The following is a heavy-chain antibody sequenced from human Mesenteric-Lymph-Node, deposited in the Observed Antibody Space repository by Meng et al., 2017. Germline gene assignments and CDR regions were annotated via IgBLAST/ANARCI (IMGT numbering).Heavy chain of an antibody. J-gene: IGHJ4*02. CDR1: GGSISSGGYY. Sequence: QVQRQEAGPALVKPSTTLSLTCTVSGGSISSGGYYWSWIRQHPGKGLEWIGYIYYSGSTYYNPSLKSRGTISVDTSKNQFSLKLRSVTAADTAVYYCARDRGPIVGATLFDYWGQGTLVTVSS. V-gene: IGHV4-31*03. D-gene: IGHD1-26*01. CDR3: ARDRGPIVGATLFDY. CDR2: IYYSGST.